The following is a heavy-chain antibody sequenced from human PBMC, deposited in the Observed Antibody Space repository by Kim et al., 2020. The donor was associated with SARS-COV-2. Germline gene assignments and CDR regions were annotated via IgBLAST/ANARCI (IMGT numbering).Heavy chain of an antibody. V-gene: IGHV1-2*04. CDR3: ARDLSSWYPLGYYYYGMDV. CDR1: GYTFTGYY. D-gene: IGHD6-13*01. Sequence: ASVKVSCKASGYTFTGYYMHWVRQAPGQGLEWMGWINPNSGGTNYAQKFQGWVTMTRDTSISTAYMELSRLRSDDTAVYYCARDLSSWYPLGYYYYGMDVWGQGTTVTVSS. J-gene: IGHJ6*02. CDR2: INPNSGGT.